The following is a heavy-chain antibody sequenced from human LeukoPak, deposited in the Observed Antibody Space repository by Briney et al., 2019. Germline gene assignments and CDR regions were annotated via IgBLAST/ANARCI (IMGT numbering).Heavy chain of an antibody. CDR1: GFSFSDHW. J-gene: IGHJ4*02. CDR3: AKWRWRQSEYED. Sequence: GGSLRLSCEASGFSFSDHWMGWVRQAPGKGLECVANIKHDGSGKEYVDSVKGRFTISRDNAKNSVYLEMSSLRDEDTAVYYCAKWRWRQSEYEDWGQGTLVTVSS. V-gene: IGHV3-7*01. CDR2: IKHDGSGK. D-gene: IGHD5-24*01.